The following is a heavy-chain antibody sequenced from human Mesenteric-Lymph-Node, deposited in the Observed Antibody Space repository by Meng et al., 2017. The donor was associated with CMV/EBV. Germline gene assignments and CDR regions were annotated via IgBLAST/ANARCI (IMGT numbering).Heavy chain of an antibody. V-gene: IGHV4-39*07. CDR2: IYYSGST. CDR3: ARGGIADRLQT. J-gene: IGHJ5*02. Sequence: SETLSLTCTVSGSSISSSSYYWGWIRQPPGKGLEWIGSIYYSGSTYYNPSLKSRVTISVDTSKNQFSLKLSSVTAADTAVYFCARGGIADRLQTWGQGTLVTVSS. CDR1: GSSISSSSYY. D-gene: IGHD6-6*01.